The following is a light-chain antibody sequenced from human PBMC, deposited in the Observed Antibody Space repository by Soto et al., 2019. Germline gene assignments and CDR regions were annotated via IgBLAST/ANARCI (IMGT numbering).Light chain of an antibody. CDR1: ERINTY. J-gene: IGKJ4*01. CDR2: AAS. Sequence: DIQMTQSPSYVSASVGDRVTITCRASERINTYLAWYQQQPGKAPKLLIYAASSLQSGVPSRFSGSGSGTEFTLTISNLQPEEFATYYCQQANSPPLTFGGGTKVDIK. CDR3: QQANSPPLT. V-gene: IGKV1-12*01.